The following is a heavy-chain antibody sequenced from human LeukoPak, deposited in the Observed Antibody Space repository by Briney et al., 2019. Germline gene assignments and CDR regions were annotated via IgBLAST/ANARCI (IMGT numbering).Heavy chain of an antibody. V-gene: IGHV4-61*02. CDR3: ARDPVLLWFGELPSAYGMDV. CDR1: GGSISSGTYY. CDR2: ISPSGGT. D-gene: IGHD3-10*01. Sequence: SETLSLTCTVSGGSISSGTYYWSWIGQPAGKGLEWIGRISPSGGTNYNPSLQTRVTMSVDTSKNQFSLKLTSVTAADTAVYYCARDPVLLWFGELPSAYGMDVWGQGTTVTVSS. J-gene: IGHJ6*02.